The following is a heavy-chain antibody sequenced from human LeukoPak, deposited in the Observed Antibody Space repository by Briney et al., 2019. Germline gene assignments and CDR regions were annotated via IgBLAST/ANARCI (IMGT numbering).Heavy chain of an antibody. Sequence: ASVTVSCMASGYTFTSYGITWVRQAPGQGREWMGWISAYSGNTMYAQKLQGRVTLTTDASTSTAYMDLRSLRSDDTAVYYCARGSRDCSSTSCYAGIHYWGQGTLVTVSS. CDR2: ISAYSGNT. J-gene: IGHJ4*02. D-gene: IGHD2-2*01. V-gene: IGHV1-18*01. CDR3: ARGSRDCSSTSCYAGIHY. CDR1: GYTFTSYG.